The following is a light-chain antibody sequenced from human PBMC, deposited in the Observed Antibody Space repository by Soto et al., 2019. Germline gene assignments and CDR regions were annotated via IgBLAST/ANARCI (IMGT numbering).Light chain of an antibody. CDR2: DAS. CDR1: QTVSSY. V-gene: IGKV3-11*01. Sequence: EIVLTQSPATLSLSPGERATLSCRASQTVSSYLAWYQQKPGQAPRLLIYDASNRAPGIPARFSGSGSGTDFTLTISSLEPEDFAVYYCQQRSDWLRPFGPGTKVDIK. CDR3: QQRSDWLRP. J-gene: IGKJ3*01.